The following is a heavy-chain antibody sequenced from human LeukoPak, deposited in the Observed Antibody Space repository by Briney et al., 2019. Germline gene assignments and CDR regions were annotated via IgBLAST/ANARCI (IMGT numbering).Heavy chain of an antibody. CDR2: IKQDGSEK. Sequence: GGSLRLSCAASGFTFSSYSMNWVRQAPGKGLEWVANIKQDGSEKYYVDSVKGRFTISRDNAKNSLYLQMNSLRAEDTAVYYCARGRSSGWYEYYFDFWGQGTLVTVSS. CDR1: GFTFSSYS. CDR3: ARGRSSGWYEYYFDF. D-gene: IGHD6-19*01. V-gene: IGHV3-7*01. J-gene: IGHJ4*02.